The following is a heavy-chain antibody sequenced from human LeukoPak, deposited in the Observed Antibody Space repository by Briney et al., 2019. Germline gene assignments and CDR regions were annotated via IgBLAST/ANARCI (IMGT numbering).Heavy chain of an antibody. CDR3: ARDIAAAGTGLYY. Sequence: PGGSLRLPCAASGFTVNSNYMSWVRQAPGKGLEWVSLIYSGGSTYYADSVKGRFTISRDNSKNTLYLQMNSLRAEDTAVYYCARDIAAAGTGLYYWGQGTLVTVSS. V-gene: IGHV3-66*01. CDR2: IYSGGST. D-gene: IGHD6-13*01. CDR1: GFTVNSNY. J-gene: IGHJ4*02.